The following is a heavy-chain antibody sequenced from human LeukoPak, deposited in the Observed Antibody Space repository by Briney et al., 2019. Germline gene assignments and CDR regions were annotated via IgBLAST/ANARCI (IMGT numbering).Heavy chain of an antibody. CDR3: AREGSGWYQGDAFDI. Sequence: SGGSLRLSCAASGFTFSDYYMSWIRQAQGKGLEWVSYISSTGITKYYADSVKGRFTISRDNAKNSLYLQMNSLRAEDTAVYYCAREGSGWYQGDAFDIWGQGTMVTVSS. CDR1: GFTFSDYY. D-gene: IGHD6-19*01. CDR2: ISSTGITK. J-gene: IGHJ3*02. V-gene: IGHV3-11*04.